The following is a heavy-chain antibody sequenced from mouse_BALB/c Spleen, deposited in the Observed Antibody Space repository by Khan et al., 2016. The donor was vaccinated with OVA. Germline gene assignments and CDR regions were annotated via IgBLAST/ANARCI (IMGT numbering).Heavy chain of an antibody. Sequence: VQLQQSGAELVKPGASVKLSCTASGFNIKDTYIHWVKQRPEQGLEWIGRIDPANGDTKCDPKFQGKATIKADTSSNTAYLQLSSLTSEDTAVYYSGTFFSHLYGSGWCVYWGQGTLVTVSA. V-gene: IGHV14-3*02. CDR1: GFNIKDTY. D-gene: IGHD1-1*01. J-gene: IGHJ3*01. CDR2: IDPANGDT. CDR3: GTFFSHLYGSGWCVY.